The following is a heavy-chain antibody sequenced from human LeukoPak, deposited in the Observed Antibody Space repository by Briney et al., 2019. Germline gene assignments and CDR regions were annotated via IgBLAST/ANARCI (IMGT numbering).Heavy chain of an antibody. D-gene: IGHD4-17*01. V-gene: IGHV3-23*01. CDR2: INGNGGST. J-gene: IGHJ6*02. CDR1: GFTFSRYA. CDR3: ATYGDYSRNYGHYDMDV. Sequence: GGSLRLSCAASGFTFSRYAMSWVRQAPGKGLERISTINGNGGSTFYADSVKGRFTISRDNSKNTLYLQMNSLRVEDAAIYYCATYGDYSRNYGHYDMDVWGQGTTVTVSS.